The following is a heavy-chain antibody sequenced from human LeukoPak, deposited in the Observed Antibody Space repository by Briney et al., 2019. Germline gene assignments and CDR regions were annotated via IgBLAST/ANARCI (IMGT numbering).Heavy chain of an antibody. Sequence: SQTLSLTCTVSGGSISSGGYYWSWIRQHPGKGLEWIGYIYYSGSTYYNPSLKSLVTILVDTSKNQFSLKLSSVTAADTAVYYCARCSYYGMDVWGQGTTVTVSS. D-gene: IGHD3-10*02. CDR2: IYYSGST. J-gene: IGHJ6*02. V-gene: IGHV4-31*01. CDR3: ARCSYYGMDV. CDR1: GGSISSGGYY.